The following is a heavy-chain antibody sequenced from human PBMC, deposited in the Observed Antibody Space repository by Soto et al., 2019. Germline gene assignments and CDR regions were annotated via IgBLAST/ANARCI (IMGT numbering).Heavy chain of an antibody. CDR2: VNPNTGLT. D-gene: IGHD3-9*01. Sequence: ASVKVSCKASGYTFTALYMNWFRQAPGQGLEWMGWVNPNTGLTKYAQKFQGRVIMTRDTSINTAYMELSGLTSDDTAIYYRTTLRLDPWCPGTLVNVSS. CDR3: TTLRLDP. CDR1: GYTFTALY. V-gene: IGHV1-2*02. J-gene: IGHJ5*02.